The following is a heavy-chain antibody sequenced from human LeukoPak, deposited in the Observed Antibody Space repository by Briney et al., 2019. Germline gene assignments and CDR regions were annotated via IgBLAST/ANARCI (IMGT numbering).Heavy chain of an antibody. D-gene: IGHD3-10*01. CDR3: ARDSLYYGSGSYLGFDT. J-gene: IGHJ5*02. Sequence: ASVKVSCKASGYTFTGYYMHWVRQAPGQGLEWMGWISGYNGNTNYAEKLQGRVTMTTDTSTSTVYMELRSLRSDDTAVYYCARDSLYYGSGSYLGFDTWGQGTLVTVSS. CDR2: ISGYNGNT. V-gene: IGHV1-18*04. CDR1: GYTFTGYY.